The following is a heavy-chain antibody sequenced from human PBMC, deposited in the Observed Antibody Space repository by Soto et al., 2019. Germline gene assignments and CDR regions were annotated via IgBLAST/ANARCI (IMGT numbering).Heavy chain of an antibody. J-gene: IGHJ6*02. Sequence: GGSLRLSCAASGFSFSSYAMSWVRQAPGKGLEWVSAISGSGGSTYYADSVKGRFTISRDNSKNTLYLQMNSLRAEDTAVYYCAKDPFKLIVGAYLDVWGQGTTVTVSS. CDR1: GFSFSSYA. D-gene: IGHD1-26*01. V-gene: IGHV3-23*01. CDR3: AKDPFKLIVGAYLDV. CDR2: ISGSGGST.